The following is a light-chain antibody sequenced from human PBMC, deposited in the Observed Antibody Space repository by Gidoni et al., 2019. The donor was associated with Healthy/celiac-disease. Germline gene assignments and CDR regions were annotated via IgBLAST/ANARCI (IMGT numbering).Light chain of an antibody. CDR2: GAS. Sequence: EIVMTQSPATLSVSPGARATLSCRASPSVSSNLAWYQQKPGQAPRLLIYGASTRATGIPARFSGSGSGTEVTLTISSLQSEDFAVYYCQQYNNWQTLTFGGGTKVEIK. J-gene: IGKJ4*01. CDR3: QQYNNWQTLT. CDR1: PSVSSN. V-gene: IGKV3-15*01.